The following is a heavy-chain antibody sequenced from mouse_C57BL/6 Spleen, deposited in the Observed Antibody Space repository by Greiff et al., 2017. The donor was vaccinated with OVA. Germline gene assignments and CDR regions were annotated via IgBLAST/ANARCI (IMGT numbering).Heavy chain of an antibody. V-gene: IGHV1-50*01. CDR2: IDPSDSYT. Sequence: VQLQQPGAELVKPGASVKLSCKASGYTFTSYWMQWVKQRPGQGLEWIGEIDPSDSYTNYNQKFKGKATLTVDTSSSTAYMQLSSLTSEDSAVYDCARGGSYAMDYWGQGTSVTVSS. CDR1: GYTFTSYW. CDR3: ARGGSYAMDY. J-gene: IGHJ4*01.